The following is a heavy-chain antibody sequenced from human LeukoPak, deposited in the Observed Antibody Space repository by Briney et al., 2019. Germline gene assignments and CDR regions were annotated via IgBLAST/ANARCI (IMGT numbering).Heavy chain of an antibody. CDR1: GFTFSSYS. CDR2: ISSSSSYI. J-gene: IGHJ4*02. D-gene: IGHD1-26*01. Sequence: GGSLRLSCAASGFTFSSYSMNWVRQAPGKGLEWVSSISSSSSYIYYADSVKGRFTISRDNAKNSLYLQMNSLRAEDTAVYYCARDRGVGAIPFDYWGQGTLVTVSS. CDR3: ARDRGVGAIPFDY. V-gene: IGHV3-21*01.